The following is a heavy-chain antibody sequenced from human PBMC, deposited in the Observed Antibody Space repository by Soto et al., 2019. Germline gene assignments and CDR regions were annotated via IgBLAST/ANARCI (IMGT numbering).Heavy chain of an antibody. CDR2: ILPIFGTA. J-gene: IGHJ3*02. CDR3: AGGPAYGGNSDAFDS. Sequence: QVQLVQSGAEVKKPGSSVKVSCKASGGTFSTSSINWVRQAPGQRHEWMGNILPIFGTADYAQKFQDRVTITADKSTNTAYMELRSRLSEDTAVYYCAGGPAYGGNSDAFDSWGQGPVVTVSS. CDR1: GGTFSTSS. D-gene: IGHD4-17*01. V-gene: IGHV1-69*14.